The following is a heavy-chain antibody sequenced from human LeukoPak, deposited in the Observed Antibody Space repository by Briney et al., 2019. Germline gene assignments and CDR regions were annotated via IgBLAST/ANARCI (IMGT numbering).Heavy chain of an antibody. CDR3: AREDDVAAAGTIFDY. J-gene: IGHJ4*02. CDR1: GYTFTTYY. V-gene: IGHV1-46*01. Sequence: ASVKVSCKASGYTFTTYYIHWVRQAPGQGLEWMGIINPSDGSTNYAQKFQGRVTMTRDMSTSTVYMELSSLRSDDTAVYYCAREDDVAAAGTIFDYWGQGTLVTVSS. CDR2: INPSDGST. D-gene: IGHD6-13*01.